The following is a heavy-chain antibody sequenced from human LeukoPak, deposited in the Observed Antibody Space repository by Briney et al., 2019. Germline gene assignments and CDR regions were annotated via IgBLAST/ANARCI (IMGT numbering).Heavy chain of an antibody. CDR3: ARDRAVTGHYYYYYGMDV. CDR1: GFTFSSYA. V-gene: IGHV3-23*01. J-gene: IGHJ6*02. D-gene: IGHD4-11*01. CDR2: ISGSGGST. Sequence: PGGSLRLSCAASGFTFSSYAMSWVRQAPGKGLEWVSAISGSGGSTYYADSVKGRFTISRDNAKNSLYLQMNSLRAEDTAVYYCARDRAVTGHYYYYYGMDVWGQGTTVTVSS.